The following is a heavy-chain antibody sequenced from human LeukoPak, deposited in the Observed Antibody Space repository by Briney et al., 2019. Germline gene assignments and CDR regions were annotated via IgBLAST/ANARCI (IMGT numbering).Heavy chain of an antibody. CDR2: IYTSGST. Sequence: SQTLSLTCTVSGGSISSGSYYWSWIRQPAGKGLEWMGRIYTSGSTNYNPSLKSRVTISVDTSKNQFSLKLSSVTAADTAVYYCARGRDLWSAYYTYYYMDVWGKGTTVTVSS. CDR1: GGSISSGSYY. D-gene: IGHD3-3*01. J-gene: IGHJ6*03. V-gene: IGHV4-61*02. CDR3: ARGRDLWSAYYTYYYMDV.